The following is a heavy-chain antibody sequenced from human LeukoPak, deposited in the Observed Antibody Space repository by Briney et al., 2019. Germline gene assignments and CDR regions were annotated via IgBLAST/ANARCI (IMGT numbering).Heavy chain of an antibody. CDR1: GGSFSGYY. D-gene: IGHD3-3*01. V-gene: IGHV4-34*01. J-gene: IGHJ4*02. Sequence: SETLSLTCAVYGGSFSGYYWSGIRQPPGKGLEWIGEINHSGSTNYNPSLKSRVTISVDTSKNQFSLKLSSVTAADTAVYYCARHSTFFGVVIIKGRVRGPFDYWGQGTLVTVSS. CDR3: ARHSTFFGVVIIKGRVRGPFDY. CDR2: INHSGST.